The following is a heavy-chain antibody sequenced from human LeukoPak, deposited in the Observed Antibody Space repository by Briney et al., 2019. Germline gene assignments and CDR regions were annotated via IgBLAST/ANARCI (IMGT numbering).Heavy chain of an antibody. Sequence: ASVKVSCKVSGYTLTELSMHWVRQAPGKGLEWMGGFDPEDGETIYAQKFQGRVTMTEDTSTDTAYMELSSLRSEDTAVYYCARGGRAAAGYYYYGMDVWGQGTTVTVSS. CDR3: ARGGRAAAGYYYYGMDV. CDR2: FDPEDGET. J-gene: IGHJ6*02. D-gene: IGHD6-13*01. V-gene: IGHV1-24*01. CDR1: GYTLTELS.